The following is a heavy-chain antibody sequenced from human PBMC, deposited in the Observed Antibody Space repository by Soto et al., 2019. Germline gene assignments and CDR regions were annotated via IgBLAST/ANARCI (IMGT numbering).Heavy chain of an antibody. D-gene: IGHD4-17*01. Sequence: QVQLQESGPGLVKPSQTLSLTCTVSGGSISSGDYYWSWIRQPPGKGLEWIGYNYYSGSTYYNPSLKSRVTISVDTSKNQFSLKLSSVTAADTAVYYCARVRRYTVHPADIWGQGTMVTVSS. V-gene: IGHV4-30-4*01. CDR1: GGSISSGDYY. CDR2: NYYSGST. CDR3: ARVRRYTVHPADI. J-gene: IGHJ3*02.